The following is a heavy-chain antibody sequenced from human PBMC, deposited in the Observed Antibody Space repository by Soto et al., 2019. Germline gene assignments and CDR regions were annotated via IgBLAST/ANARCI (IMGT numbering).Heavy chain of an antibody. CDR3: ARDKITGLFDY. D-gene: IGHD2-8*02. J-gene: IGHJ4*02. CDR2: INYSGST. V-gene: IGHV4-31*03. CDR1: GGSISSGGYY. Sequence: SSETLSLTCTVSGGSISSGGYYWSWIRQHPGKGLEWIGYINYSGSTYYNPSLKSRVTISVDTSKNQFSLKLTSVTAADTAVYYCARDKITGLFDYWGEGNLVTVAS.